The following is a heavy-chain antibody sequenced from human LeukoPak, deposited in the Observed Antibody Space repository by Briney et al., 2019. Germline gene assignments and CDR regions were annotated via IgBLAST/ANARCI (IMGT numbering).Heavy chain of an antibody. CDR1: GASIDLYF. V-gene: IGHV4-4*07. D-gene: IGHD2-8*02. Sequence: SETLSLTCSVSGASIDLYFWSWVRQSAAKGLEWIGRTHVSGTTSYNPSLENRVTVSLDKSKNQFSLQLTSMTAADTAVYFCATRDFFGPGGYPSPDGFDIWGQGIAVTVSS. J-gene: IGHJ6*02. CDR3: ATRDFFGPGGYPSPDGFDI. CDR2: THVSGTT.